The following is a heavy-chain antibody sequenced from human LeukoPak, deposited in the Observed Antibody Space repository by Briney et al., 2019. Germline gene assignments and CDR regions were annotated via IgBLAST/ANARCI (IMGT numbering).Heavy chain of an antibody. J-gene: IGHJ6*02. CDR1: GYTLTELS. CDR2: FDPEDGET. D-gene: IGHD1-7*01. V-gene: IGHV1-24*01. Sequence: ASVKVSCKVSGYTLTELSMHWVRQAPGKGLEWMGGFDPEDGETIYAQKFQGRVTMTEDTSTDTAYMELSSLRSEDTAVYYCATLHGPRNYARRYYYYGMDVWGQGTTVTVSS. CDR3: ATLHGPRNYARRYYYYGMDV.